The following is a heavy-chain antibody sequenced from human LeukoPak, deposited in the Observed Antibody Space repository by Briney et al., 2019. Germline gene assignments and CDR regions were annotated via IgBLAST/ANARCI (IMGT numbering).Heavy chain of an antibody. CDR3: ARARYYDFWSGYHNWFDP. V-gene: IGHV1-69*04. CDR1: GGTFSSYA. D-gene: IGHD3-3*01. CDR2: IIPILGIA. Sequence: GASVKVSCKASGGTFSSYAISWVRQAPGQGLEWMGRIIPILGIANYAQKFQGRVTITADKSTSTAYMELSSLRSEDTAVYYCARARYYDFWSGYHNWFDPWGQGTLVTVSS. J-gene: IGHJ5*02.